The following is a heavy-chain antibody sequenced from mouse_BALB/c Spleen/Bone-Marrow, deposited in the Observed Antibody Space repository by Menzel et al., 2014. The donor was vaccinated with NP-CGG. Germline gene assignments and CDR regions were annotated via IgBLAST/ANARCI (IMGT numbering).Heavy chain of an antibody. J-gene: IGHJ2*01. CDR2: IYPGDGDT. CDR1: GYAFSAYW. Sequence: QVHLQQPGAELVRPGSSVKISCKASGYAFSAYWMNWVKQRPGQGLEWIGQIYPGDGDTNYNGKFKGKATLTADKSSSTAYMQLSSLTSEDSAVYFCTRSTATFDYWGQGTTLTVSS. V-gene: IGHV1-80*01. D-gene: IGHD1-2*01. CDR3: TRSTATFDY.